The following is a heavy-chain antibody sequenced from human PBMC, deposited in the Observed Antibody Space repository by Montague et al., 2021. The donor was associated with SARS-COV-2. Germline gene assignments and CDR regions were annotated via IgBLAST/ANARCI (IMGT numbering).Heavy chain of an antibody. CDR2: INPDGSGK. CDR3: ATGEWNYFQY. V-gene: IGHV3-7*03. D-gene: IGHD3-3*01. CDR1: GIPFRNYW. Sequence: SLRLSCAASGIPFRNYWMAWVRQFPGKGLQWVANINPDGSGKYYEDSVKGRFAISRDNARNSLSLLISSLRVEDTAVYYCATGEWNYFQYWGQGTLVTVSS. J-gene: IGHJ4*02.